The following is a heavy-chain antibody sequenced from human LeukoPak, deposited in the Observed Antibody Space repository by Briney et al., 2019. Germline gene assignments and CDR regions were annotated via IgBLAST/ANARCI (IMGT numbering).Heavy chain of an antibody. CDR2: IKQDGTEK. V-gene: IGHV3-7*03. CDR3: TTVGCSGGGCFFFDH. D-gene: IGHD2-15*01. Sequence: GGSLRLSCAASGFTFSSYWMSWVRQAPGKGLEWVANIKQDGTEKYYVDSVRGRFTISRDNAKDSLYLQMNSLKAEDTAVYYCTTVGCSGGGCFFFDHWGQGTLVTVSS. CDR1: GFTFSSYW. J-gene: IGHJ4*02.